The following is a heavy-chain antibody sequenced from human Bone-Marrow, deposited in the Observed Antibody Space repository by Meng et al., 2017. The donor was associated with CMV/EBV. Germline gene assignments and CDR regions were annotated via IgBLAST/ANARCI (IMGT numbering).Heavy chain of an antibody. CDR2: ISAYNGNT. CDR3: ARDVYCSSTSCYLYYYYGKDV. D-gene: IGHD2-2*01. Sequence: ASVKVSCKASGGPFSSYAISWVRQAPGQGLEWMGWISAYNGNTNYAQKLQGRVTMTTDTSTSTAYMELRSLRSDDTAVYYCARDVYCSSTSCYLYYYYGKDVGGQTTT. J-gene: IGHJ6*02. V-gene: IGHV1-18*01. CDR1: GGPFSSYA.